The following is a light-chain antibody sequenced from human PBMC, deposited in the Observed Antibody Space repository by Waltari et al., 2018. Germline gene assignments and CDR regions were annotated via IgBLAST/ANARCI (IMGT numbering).Light chain of an antibody. CDR1: SLRRYS. V-gene: IGLV3-19*01. CDR3: LSRDSSSTRL. Sequence: SSELTQDPAVSVALGQTVTITCQGDSLRRYSASWYPQRPGQAPILVLYGQDNRPSGIPDRFSGSTSGDTATLTITGAQAEDEADYYCLSRDSSSTRLFGGGTRLTV. CDR2: GQD. J-gene: IGLJ3*02.